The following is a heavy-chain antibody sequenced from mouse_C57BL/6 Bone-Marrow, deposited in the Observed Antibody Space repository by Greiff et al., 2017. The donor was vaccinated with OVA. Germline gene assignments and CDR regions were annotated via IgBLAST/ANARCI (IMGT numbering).Heavy chain of an antibody. V-gene: IGHV8-12*01. Sequence: QVTLKECGPGILQSSQTLSLTCSFSGFSLSTSGMGVSWIRQPSGKGLEWLAHIYWDDDKRYNPSLKSRLTISKDTSRNQIYLQIPSVDTADTATYYWARRGDYYYYYGSSYWYFDVWGKGTTVTVSS. CDR1: GFSLSTSGMG. CDR3: ARRGDYYYYYGSSYWYFDV. CDR2: IYWDDDK. J-gene: IGHJ1*03. D-gene: IGHD1-1*01.